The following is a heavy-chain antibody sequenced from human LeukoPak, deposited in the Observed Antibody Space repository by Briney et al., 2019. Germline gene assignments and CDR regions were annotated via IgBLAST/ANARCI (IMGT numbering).Heavy chain of an antibody. D-gene: IGHD3-10*01. Sequence: GASVKVSCKASGYTFTSYDINWVRQATGQGLEWMGWMNPNSGNTGHAQKFQGRVTMTRNTSISTAYMELSSLRSEDTAVYYCARVDYYGSGSYLREYYYYGMDVWGQGTTVTVSS. V-gene: IGHV1-8*01. CDR2: MNPNSGNT. CDR3: ARVDYYGSGSYLREYYYYGMDV. CDR1: GYTFTSYD. J-gene: IGHJ6*02.